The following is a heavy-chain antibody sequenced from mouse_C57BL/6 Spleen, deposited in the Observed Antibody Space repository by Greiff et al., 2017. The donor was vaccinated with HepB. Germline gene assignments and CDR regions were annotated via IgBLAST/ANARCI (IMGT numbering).Heavy chain of an antibody. CDR1: GFNIKDDY. CDR2: IDPENGDT. CDR3: TNRPDV. J-gene: IGHJ1*03. Sequence: VHVKQSGAELVRPGASVKLSCTASGFNIKDDYMHWVKQRPEQGLEWIGWIDPENGDTEYASKFQGKATITADTSSNTAYLQLSSLTSEDTAVYYCTNRPDVWGTGTTVTVSS. V-gene: IGHV14-4*01.